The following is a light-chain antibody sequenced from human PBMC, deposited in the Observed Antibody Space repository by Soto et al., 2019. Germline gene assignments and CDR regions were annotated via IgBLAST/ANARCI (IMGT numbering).Light chain of an antibody. J-gene: IGLJ2*01. CDR3: TSYTRSSTVDVV. CDR1: SSDVGGYNY. CDR2: DVS. V-gene: IGLV2-14*03. Sequence: QSALAQPASVSGSPGQSITISCTGTSSDVGGYNYVSWYQHHPGKAPKLMIYDVSDRPSGVSNRFSGSKSGNTASLTISGLQAEDEADYYCTSYTRSSTVDVVFGGGTKLTVL.